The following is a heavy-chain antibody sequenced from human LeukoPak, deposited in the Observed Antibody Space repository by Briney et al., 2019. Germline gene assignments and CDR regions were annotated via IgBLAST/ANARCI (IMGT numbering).Heavy chain of an antibody. CDR2: MNPNSGNT. V-gene: IGHV1-8*01. D-gene: IGHD3-22*01. Sequence: ASVKVSCKASGYTFTSYDINWVRQATGQGLEWMGWMNPNSGNTGYAQKFQGRVTMTRNTSISTAYMELSRLRSDDTAVYYCATEKTYYYDSSGSRDAFDLWGQGTMVAVSS. J-gene: IGHJ3*01. CDR3: ATEKTYYYDSSGSRDAFDL. CDR1: GYTFTSYD.